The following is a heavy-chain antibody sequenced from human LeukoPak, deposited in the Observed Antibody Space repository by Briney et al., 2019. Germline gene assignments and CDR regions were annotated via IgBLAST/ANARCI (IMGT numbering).Heavy chain of an antibody. CDR2: INHSGST. Sequence: SETLSLTCAVYGGSFSGYYWSWIRQPPGKGLEWIGEINHSGSTNYNPSPKSRVTISVDTSKNQFSLKLSSVTAADTAVYYCARSYDFWSGYYTGLFDYWGQGTLVTVSS. CDR3: ARSYDFWSGYYTGLFDY. J-gene: IGHJ4*02. V-gene: IGHV4-34*01. D-gene: IGHD3-3*01. CDR1: GGSFSGYY.